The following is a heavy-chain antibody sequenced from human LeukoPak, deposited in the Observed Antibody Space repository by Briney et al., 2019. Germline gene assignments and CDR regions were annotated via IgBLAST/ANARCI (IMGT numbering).Heavy chain of an antibody. J-gene: IGHJ3*02. CDR3: ARGKSSRHASDI. CDR1: GFTFSSYA. D-gene: IGHD6-6*01. CDR2: VIDNGGFT. Sequence: QAGGSLRLSCAASGFTFSSYAITWVRQAPGKGLEWVSTVIDNGGFTYYADSVKGRFTISRDNSKGALYLQMNSLRVEDTAVYYCARGKSSRHASDIWGQGTMVTVSS. V-gene: IGHV3-23*01.